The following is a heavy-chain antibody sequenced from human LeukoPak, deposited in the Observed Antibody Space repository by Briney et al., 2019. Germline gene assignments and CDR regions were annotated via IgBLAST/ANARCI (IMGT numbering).Heavy chain of an antibody. V-gene: IGHV4-39*07. J-gene: IGHJ6*03. CDR1: GGSISSSSYY. CDR2: IYYSGST. CDR3: ARDAPSPHYYYMDV. Sequence: SETLSLTCTVSGGSISSSSYYWGWIRQPPGKGLEWFGSIYYSGSTYYNPSLKSRVTISVDTSKNQFSLKLSSVTAADTAVYYCARDAPSPHYYYMDVWGKGTTVTVSS. D-gene: IGHD2-2*01.